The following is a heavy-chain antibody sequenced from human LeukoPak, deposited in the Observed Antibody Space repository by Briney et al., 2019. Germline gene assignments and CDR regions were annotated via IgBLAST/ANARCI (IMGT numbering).Heavy chain of an antibody. CDR3: ARGLGRALYNWFDP. CDR2: IYTSGST. CDR1: GGSISSYY. D-gene: IGHD3-16*01. Sequence: PSETLSLTCTVSGGSISSYYWSWIRQPAGKGLEWIGRIYTSGSTNYNPSLKSRVTMSVDTSKNQFSLKLSSVTAADTAVYYCARGLGRALYNWFDPWGQGTLVTVSS. V-gene: IGHV4-4*07. J-gene: IGHJ5*02.